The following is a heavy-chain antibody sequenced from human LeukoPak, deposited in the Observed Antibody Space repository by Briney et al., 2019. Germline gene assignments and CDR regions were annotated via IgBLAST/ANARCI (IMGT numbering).Heavy chain of an antibody. D-gene: IGHD3-22*01. J-gene: IGHJ4*02. CDR1: GYTFTSYA. Sequence: ASVKVSCKASGYTFTSYAMHWVRQAPGQRLEWMGWINAGNGNTKYSQKFQGRVTMTEDTSTDTAYMELSSLRSEDTAVYYCATDKMYYYDSSGYYFVRDYWGQGTLVTVSS. CDR2: INAGNGNT. V-gene: IGHV1-3*01. CDR3: ATDKMYYYDSSGYYFVRDY.